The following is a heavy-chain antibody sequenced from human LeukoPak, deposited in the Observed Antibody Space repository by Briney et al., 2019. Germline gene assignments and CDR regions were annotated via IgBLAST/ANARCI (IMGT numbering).Heavy chain of an antibody. D-gene: IGHD3-22*01. J-gene: IGHJ3*02. CDR1: GFTFSSYW. CDR3: ARHYDSSGYYYDAFDI. Sequence: GGSLRLSCAASGFTFSSYWMSWVRQAPGKGLEWVANIKQDGSEKYYVDSVKGRFTISRDNAKNSLYLQMNSLRAEDTAVYYCARHYDSSGYYYDAFDIWGQGTMVTVSS. V-gene: IGHV3-7*01. CDR2: IKQDGSEK.